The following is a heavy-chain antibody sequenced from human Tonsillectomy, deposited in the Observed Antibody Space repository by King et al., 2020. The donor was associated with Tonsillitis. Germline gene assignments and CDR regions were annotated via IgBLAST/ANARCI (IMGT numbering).Heavy chain of an antibody. CDR2: ISGSGDST. Sequence: VQLVESGGGLVQPGGSLRLSCAASGFSFSNYAMSWVRQAPGKGLEWVSAISGSGDSTYYADSVKGRFTIFRDNSKNTVYLQMNSLRAEDTAVYYCATDWYYDSSGYYYYGMDVWGQGTTVTVSS. V-gene: IGHV3-23*04. CDR3: ATDWYYDSSGYYYYGMDV. CDR1: GFSFSNYA. J-gene: IGHJ6*02. D-gene: IGHD3-22*01.